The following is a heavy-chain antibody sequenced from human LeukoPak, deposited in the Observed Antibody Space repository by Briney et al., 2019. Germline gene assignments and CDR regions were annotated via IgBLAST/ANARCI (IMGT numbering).Heavy chain of an antibody. D-gene: IGHD2-2*01. Sequence: GRSLRLSCAASGFTFSSYAMHWVRQAPGKGLEWVAVISYDGSNKYYADSVKGRFTISRDNSKNTLYLQMNSLRAEDTAVYYCAREGYCSSTSCYSDYWGQGTLVTVSS. CDR2: ISYDGSNK. CDR3: AREGYCSSTSCYSDY. CDR1: GFTFSSYA. V-gene: IGHV3-30-3*01. J-gene: IGHJ4*02.